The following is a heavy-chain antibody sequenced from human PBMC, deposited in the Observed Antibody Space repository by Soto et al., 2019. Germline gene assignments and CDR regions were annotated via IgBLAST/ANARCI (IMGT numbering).Heavy chain of an antibody. V-gene: IGHV3-30*18. CDR3: AKQAQWLVLLYYFDY. D-gene: IGHD6-19*01. CDR2: ISYDGSNK. J-gene: IGHJ4*02. Sequence: GGSLRLSCAASGFTFSSYGMHWVRQAPGKGLEWVAVISYDGSNKYYADSVKGRFTISRDNSKNTLYLQMNSLRAEDTAVYYCAKQAQWLVLLYYFDYWGQGTLVTVSS. CDR1: GFTFSSYG.